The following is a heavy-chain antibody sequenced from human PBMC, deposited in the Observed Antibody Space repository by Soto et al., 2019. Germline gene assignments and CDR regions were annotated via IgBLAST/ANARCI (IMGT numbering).Heavy chain of an antibody. CDR2: MYYSGIT. CDR1: GAPVSSETHF. J-gene: IGHJ4*02. Sequence: PSETLSLTCTVSGAPVSSETHFWTWIRQPPGKGLEWIGYMYYSGITNSNPALKSRVTLSVDRSRNQSSLGLNSVTAADTAVYYCAREDMSGTYYFDYWGPGTQVTVSS. D-gene: IGHD1-26*01. V-gene: IGHV4-61*01. CDR3: AREDMSGTYYFDY.